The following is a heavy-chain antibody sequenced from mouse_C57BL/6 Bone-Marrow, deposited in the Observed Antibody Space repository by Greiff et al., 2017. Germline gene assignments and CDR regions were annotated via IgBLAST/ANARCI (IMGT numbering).Heavy chain of an antibody. CDR3: ALDYYGSSRYYFGY. Sequence: QVQLQQPGAELVMPGASVKLSCKASGYTFTSYWMHWVKQRPGQGLEWIGEIDPSDSYTNYNQKFKGKSTLTVDKSSSTAYMQLSSLTSEDSAVYYCALDYYGSSRYYFGYWGQGTTLTVSS. V-gene: IGHV1-69*01. CDR1: GYTFTSYW. D-gene: IGHD1-1*01. J-gene: IGHJ2*01. CDR2: IDPSDSYT.